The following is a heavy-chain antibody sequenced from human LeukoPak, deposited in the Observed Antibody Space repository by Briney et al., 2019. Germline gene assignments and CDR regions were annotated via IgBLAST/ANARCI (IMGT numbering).Heavy chain of an antibody. J-gene: IGHJ4*02. Sequence: PGRSLRLSCAASGFPFRSYGMHWVRQAPGEGLEWVAGISYDGKIKYYADSVKGRFTISRDNSKNTLYLQMNSLGPADTAVYYCAKEGDGDGYNSRGAYFDYWGQGTLVIVSS. CDR2: ISYDGKIK. CDR3: AKEGDGDGYNSRGAYFDY. V-gene: IGHV3-30*18. CDR1: GFPFRSYG. D-gene: IGHD5-24*01.